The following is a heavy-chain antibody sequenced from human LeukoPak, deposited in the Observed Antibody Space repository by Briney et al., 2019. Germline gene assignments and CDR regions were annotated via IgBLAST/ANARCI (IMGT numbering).Heavy chain of an antibody. D-gene: IGHD5-24*01. Sequence: GSLRLSCAASEFTFSNAWMNWVRQAPGKGLEYIGRIQSKSDGGTTDYTAPVKGRFTISRDDSKSTLYLQMNSLKTDDTAVYYCATGTRRDRFDYWGQGTLVTVSS. CDR2: IQSKSDGGTT. J-gene: IGHJ4*02. CDR1: EFTFSNAW. V-gene: IGHV3-15*01. CDR3: ATGTRRDRFDY.